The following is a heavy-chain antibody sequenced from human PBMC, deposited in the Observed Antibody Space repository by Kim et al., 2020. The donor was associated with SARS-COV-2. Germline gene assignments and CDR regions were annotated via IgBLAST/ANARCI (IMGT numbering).Heavy chain of an antibody. CDR2: IWYDGSSR. J-gene: IGHJ6*01. Sequence: GGSLRRSCVASGFSFRNYGMHWVRQAPGKGLEWVAVIWYDGSSRYYVDSVKGRFTISRDNSKNTLFLQMNGLRGDDTAVYYCARDDYYGSGTHYRGHGM. D-gene: IGHD3-10*01. V-gene: IGHV3-33*01. CDR1: GFSFRNYG. CDR3: ARDDYYGSGTHYRGHGM.